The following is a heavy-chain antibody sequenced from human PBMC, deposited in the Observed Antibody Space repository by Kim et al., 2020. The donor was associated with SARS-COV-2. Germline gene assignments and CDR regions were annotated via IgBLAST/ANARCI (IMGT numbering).Heavy chain of an antibody. D-gene: IGHD5-12*01. CDR2: ISGSGGST. CDR3: AKGDSGYDHFDY. J-gene: IGHJ4*02. Sequence: LSLTCAASGFTFSSYAMSWVRQAPGKGLEWVSGISGSGGSTYYADSVKGRFTISRDNSKNTLYLQMNSLRAEDTAVYYCAKGDSGYDHFDYWGQGTLVTVSS. V-gene: IGHV3-23*01. CDR1: GFTFSSYA.